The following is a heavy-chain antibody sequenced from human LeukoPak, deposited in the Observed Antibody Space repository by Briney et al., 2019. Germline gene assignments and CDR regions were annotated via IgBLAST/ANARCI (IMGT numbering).Heavy chain of an antibody. CDR3: ARAGHYDSSGYYYAY. CDR2: IYYSGST. V-gene: IGHV4-59*01. CDR1: GGSISSYY. Sequence: PSETLSLTCTVSGGSISSYYWSWIRQPPGKGLEWIGYIYYSGSTNYNPSLKSRVTISVDTSKNQFSLKLSSVTAADTAVYYCARAGHYDSSGYYYAYRGQGTLVTVSS. D-gene: IGHD3-22*01. J-gene: IGHJ4*02.